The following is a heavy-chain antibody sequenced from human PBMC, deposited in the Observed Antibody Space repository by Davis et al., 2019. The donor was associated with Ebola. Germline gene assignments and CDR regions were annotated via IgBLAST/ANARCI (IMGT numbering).Heavy chain of an antibody. Sequence: PSETLSLTCTVSGGSISIYYWSWIRQPPGKGLEWIGYVYDSGSTDYNPSLKSRVAISVDTSKNQFSLTLNSVTAADTAVYYCAGTYSSSWYVFDYWGQGTLVTVSS. CDR2: VYDSGST. V-gene: IGHV4-59*01. D-gene: IGHD6-13*01. CDR1: GGSISIYY. J-gene: IGHJ4*02. CDR3: AGTYSSSWYVFDY.